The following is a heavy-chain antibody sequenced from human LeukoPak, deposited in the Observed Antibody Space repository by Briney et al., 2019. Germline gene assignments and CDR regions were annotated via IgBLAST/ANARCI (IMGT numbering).Heavy chain of an antibody. Sequence: GGSLRLSCAASGFTFSSYWMSWVRQAPGKGLEWVANIKQDGSEKYYVDSVKGRFTISRDNAKNSLYLQMNSLRAEDTAVYYCARSSSSWRRAYCYYYMDVWGKGTTVTVSS. CDR3: ARSSSSWRRAYCYYYMDV. V-gene: IGHV3-7*01. D-gene: IGHD6-13*01. J-gene: IGHJ6*03. CDR1: GFTFSSYW. CDR2: IKQDGSEK.